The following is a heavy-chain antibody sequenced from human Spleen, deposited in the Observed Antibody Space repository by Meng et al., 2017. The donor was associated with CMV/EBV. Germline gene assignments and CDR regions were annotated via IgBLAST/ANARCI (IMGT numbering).Heavy chain of an antibody. Sequence: GGSLRLSCEASGFAFSSYGMNWVRQAPGKGLEWVALIRDDAKTKDYADSVKGRFSISRDNSKNTLYLQLHDLRPEDTAVYYCAKADEGHPLDYWGQGTVVTVSS. J-gene: IGHJ4*02. V-gene: IGHV3-30*02. CDR1: GFAFSSYG. D-gene: IGHD5-24*01. CDR2: IRDDAKTK. CDR3: AKADEGHPLDY.